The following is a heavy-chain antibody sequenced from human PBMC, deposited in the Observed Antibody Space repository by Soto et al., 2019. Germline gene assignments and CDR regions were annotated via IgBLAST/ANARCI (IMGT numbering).Heavy chain of an antibody. Sequence: KPSDTLSLTFAVYGWSFSGYYWTWIRQPPGTGLEWIGEINHSGSTNYNPSLKSRVTISVDTSKNQFSLKLTSVTAADTAVYYCARDKITGLFDYWGQGTLVTVS. CDR1: GWSFSGYY. CDR3: ARDKITGLFDY. CDR2: INHSGST. D-gene: IGHD2-8*02. J-gene: IGHJ4*02. V-gene: IGHV4-34*01.